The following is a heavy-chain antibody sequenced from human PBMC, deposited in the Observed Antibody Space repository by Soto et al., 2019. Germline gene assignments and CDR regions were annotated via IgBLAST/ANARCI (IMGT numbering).Heavy chain of an antibody. V-gene: IGHV3-15*07. D-gene: IGHD3-3*01. J-gene: IGHJ5*02. CDR1: GVTFSNAW. Sequence: GGSLRLSCAASGVTFSNAWMNWVRRAPGKGLEWVGRIKSKTDGGTTDYAAPVKGRFTISRDDSKNTLYLQMNSLKTEDTAVYYCTTSPYYDFWSGYDFDPWGQGTLVTVSS. CDR2: IKSKTDGGTT. CDR3: TTSPYYDFWSGYDFDP.